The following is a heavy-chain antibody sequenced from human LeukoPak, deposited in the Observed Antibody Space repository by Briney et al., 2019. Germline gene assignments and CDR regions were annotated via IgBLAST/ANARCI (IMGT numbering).Heavy chain of an antibody. CDR1: GGSVNSYY. V-gene: IGHV4-39*07. CDR3: ARDGLSYGSGWLGVDY. CDR2: IYYSGST. J-gene: IGHJ4*02. D-gene: IGHD6-19*01. Sequence: NPSETLSLTCTVSGGSVNSYYWGWIRQPPGKGLEWIGNIYYSGSTYYNSSLKSRVTISVDTSKNQFSLKLSSVTAADTAVYYCARDGLSYGSGWLGVDYWGQGTLATVSS.